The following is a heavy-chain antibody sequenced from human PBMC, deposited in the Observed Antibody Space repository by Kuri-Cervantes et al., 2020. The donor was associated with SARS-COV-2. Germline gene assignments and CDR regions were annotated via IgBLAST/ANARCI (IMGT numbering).Heavy chain of an antibody. CDR1: GYSFTNSW. CDR3: ARHAPPTGIVVVPAAIYYGMDV. Sequence: GESLKISCKGSGYSFTNSWISWVRQMPGKGLEWMGNIDPRDSYTNYSPSFQGHVTISADKSISTAYLQWSSLRASDTAVYFCARHAPPTGIVVVPAAIYYGMDVWGQGTTVTVSS. J-gene: IGHJ6*02. CDR2: IDPRDSYT. D-gene: IGHD2-2*01. V-gene: IGHV5-10-1*01.